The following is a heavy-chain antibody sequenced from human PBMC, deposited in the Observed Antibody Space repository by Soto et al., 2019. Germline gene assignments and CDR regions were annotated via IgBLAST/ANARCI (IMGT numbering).Heavy chain of an antibody. V-gene: IGHV4-39*01. CDR3: AGQAFTIAAASYGRSNWFDP. CDR2: IYFTVNT. Sequence: SETLSLTCSASGGSITSSSHFWGWVRQPPGKGLEWIGTIYFTVNTYYPPSLKSRLTMSIDTSKNKFSLRLNSVTAADTAVYYCAGQAFTIAAASYGRSNWFDPWGPGTLVTAPQ. CDR1: GGSITSSSHF. D-gene: IGHD6-25*01. J-gene: IGHJ5*02.